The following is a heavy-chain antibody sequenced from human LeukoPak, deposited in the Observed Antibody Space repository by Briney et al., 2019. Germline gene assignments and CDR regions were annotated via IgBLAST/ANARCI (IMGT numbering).Heavy chain of an antibody. Sequence: PGGSLRLSCSTSGFTFSSYAMGWVRQAPGKGLGWVSAISGSGGSTYYADSVKGRFTISRDNSKNTLYLQMNSLRAEDTAVYYCGLLPEAYYFDYWGQGTLVTVSS. CDR1: GFTFSSYA. CDR2: ISGSGGST. V-gene: IGHV3-23*01. D-gene: IGHD2/OR15-2a*01. J-gene: IGHJ4*02. CDR3: GLLPEAYYFDY.